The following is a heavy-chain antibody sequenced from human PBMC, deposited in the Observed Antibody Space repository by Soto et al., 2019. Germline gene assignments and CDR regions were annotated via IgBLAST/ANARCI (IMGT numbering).Heavy chain of an antibody. Sequence: EASVKVSCKASGYTFTSYGISWVRQAPGQGLEWMGWISAYNGNTNYAQKLQGRVTMTTDTSTSTAYMELRSLRSDDTAVYYCARDGLDGSKFYYYGMDVWGQGTTVTVSS. CDR3: ARDGLDGSKFYYYGMDV. CDR2: ISAYNGNT. V-gene: IGHV1-18*01. CDR1: GYTFTSYG. J-gene: IGHJ6*02. D-gene: IGHD3-22*01.